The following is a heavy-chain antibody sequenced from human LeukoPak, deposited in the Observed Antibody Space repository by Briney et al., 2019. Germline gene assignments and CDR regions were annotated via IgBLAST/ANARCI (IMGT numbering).Heavy chain of an antibody. CDR1: GFTFSSYS. Sequence: PGGSLGLSCAASGFTFSSYSMNWVRQAPGKGLEWVSCITRSSTYIYYADSVKGRFTISRDNAKNSLYLQMNSLRAEDTAGYYCARVRYDSSGSYSLFDYWGRGTLVSVSS. CDR2: ITRSSTYI. V-gene: IGHV3-21*01. J-gene: IGHJ4*02. CDR3: ARVRYDSSGSYSLFDY. D-gene: IGHD3-22*01.